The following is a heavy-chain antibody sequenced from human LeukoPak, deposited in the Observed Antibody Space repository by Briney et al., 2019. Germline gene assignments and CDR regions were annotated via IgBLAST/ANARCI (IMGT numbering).Heavy chain of an antibody. J-gene: IGHJ5*02. V-gene: IGHV1-2*02. CDR3: ARDSVRALGWFDP. CDR2: INPNSGGT. D-gene: IGHD3-10*01. CDR1: GYTFTGYY. Sequence: ASVKVSCKASGYTFTGYYMHWVRQAPGQGLEWMGWINPNSGGTNNAQKFQGRVTMTRDTSISTAYMELSRLRSDDTAVYYCARDSVRALGWFDPWGQGTLVTVSS.